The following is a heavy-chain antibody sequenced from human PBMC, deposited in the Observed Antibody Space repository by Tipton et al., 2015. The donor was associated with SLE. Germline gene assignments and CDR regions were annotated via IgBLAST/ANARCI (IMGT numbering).Heavy chain of an antibody. V-gene: IGHV4-34*01. D-gene: IGHD6-6*01. Sequence: LRLSCAVYGGSFSGYYWSWIRQPPGKGLEWIGEINHSGSTNYNPSLKSRVTISVDTSKNQFSLKLRSVTAADTAVYYCARVVQLAGYFHHWGQGTLVTASS. CDR1: GGSFSGYY. CDR2: INHSGST. J-gene: IGHJ1*01. CDR3: ARVVQLAGYFHH.